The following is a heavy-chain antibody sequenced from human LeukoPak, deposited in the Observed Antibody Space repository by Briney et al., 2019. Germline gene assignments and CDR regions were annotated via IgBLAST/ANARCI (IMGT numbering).Heavy chain of an antibody. CDR1: GGSLSSSSYY. V-gene: IGHV4-39*01. CDR2: IYYSEST. D-gene: IGHD3-10*01. J-gene: IGHJ4*02. CDR3: ARHGSGSGRYYYFDY. Sequence: PSETLSLTCTVSGGSLSSSSYYWGWIRQSPGKGLEWIGTIYYSESTYYNPSLKSRVTISEDTSKNQFSLKVTSVTAADTAVYYCARHGSGSGRYYYFDYWGQGTLVTVSS.